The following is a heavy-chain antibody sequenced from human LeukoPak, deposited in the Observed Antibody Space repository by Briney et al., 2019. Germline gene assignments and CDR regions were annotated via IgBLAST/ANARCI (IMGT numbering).Heavy chain of an antibody. CDR3: ARDGCSSTSCYTVNNWFDP. D-gene: IGHD2-2*02. CDR2: IKLDGSEK. J-gene: IGHJ5*02. V-gene: IGHV3-7*03. Sequence: PGGSLRLSCVASGFTFGKYWMSWVRQAPGKGLEWVANIKLDGSEKNYVDSVKGRFTISRDNTKNSLYLQMNSLRVEDTAVFYCARDGCSSTSCYTVNNWFDPWGQGTLVTVSS. CDR1: GFTFGKYW.